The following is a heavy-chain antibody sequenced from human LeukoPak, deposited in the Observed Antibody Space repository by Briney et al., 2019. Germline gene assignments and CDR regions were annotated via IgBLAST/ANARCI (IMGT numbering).Heavy chain of an antibody. V-gene: IGHV3-74*01. Sequence: GGSLRLSCAASGFTFSSYWRHGVRQAPGKGRVGVSRINRDGSSTSYAASVKGRFTTSRDNANNTLYLQMNSLRAEDTAVYYCARVRSATLNFFDYWGQGTLVAVSS. CDR3: ARVRSATLNFFDY. J-gene: IGHJ4*02. CDR1: GFTFSSYW. CDR2: INRDGSST.